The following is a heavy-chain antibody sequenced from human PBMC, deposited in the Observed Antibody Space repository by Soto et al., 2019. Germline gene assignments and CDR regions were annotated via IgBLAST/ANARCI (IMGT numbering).Heavy chain of an antibody. Sequence: PGGSLRLSCVASGFTFSDYSMTWVRQAPGKGLEWVSTVSSASTNIYYGDSVQGRFTISRDNPKRSVFLQMNSLRAEDTAVYYCARDPKGYSNHGAWGQGTLVTVSS. D-gene: IGHD5-18*01. CDR2: VSSASTNI. CDR1: GFTFSDYS. V-gene: IGHV3-21*04. CDR3: ARDPKGYSNHGA. J-gene: IGHJ5*02.